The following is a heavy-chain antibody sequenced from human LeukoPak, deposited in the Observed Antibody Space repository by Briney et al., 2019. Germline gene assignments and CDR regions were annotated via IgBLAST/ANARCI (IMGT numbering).Heavy chain of an antibody. CDR1: GGSFSGYY. Sequence: PSETLSLTCAVYGGSFSGYYWSWIRQPAGKGLEWIGRIYTSGSTNYNPSLKSRVTISVDTSKNQFSLKLSSVTAADTAVYYCARGLGYCSGGSCYPVGIFDYWGQGTLVTVSS. V-gene: IGHV4-59*10. CDR2: IYTSGST. J-gene: IGHJ4*02. D-gene: IGHD2-15*01. CDR3: ARGLGYCSGGSCYPVGIFDY.